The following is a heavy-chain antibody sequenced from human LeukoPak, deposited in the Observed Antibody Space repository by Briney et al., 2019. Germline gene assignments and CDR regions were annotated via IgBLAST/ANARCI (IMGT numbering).Heavy chain of an antibody. J-gene: IGHJ4*02. D-gene: IGHD2-2*01. V-gene: IGHV4-61*01. CDR1: GGSVSSGISY. Sequence: SETLSLTCSVSGGSVSSGISYWSWIRQPPGEGLEWIAYISDSGGSDYNPSLRGRVTISLDTSKNQFSLRLTSVTAADTAVYYCARTRYCISTSCYADCWGQGTLVTVSS. CDR3: ARTRYCISTSCYADC. CDR2: ISDSGGS.